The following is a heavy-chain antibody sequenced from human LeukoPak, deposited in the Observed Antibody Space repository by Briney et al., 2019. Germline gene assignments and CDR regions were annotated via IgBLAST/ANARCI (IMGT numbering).Heavy chain of an antibody. CDR1: GFTFSSYG. D-gene: IGHD2-21*02. Sequence: GGSLRLSCAASGFTFSSYGMHWVRQAPGKGLEWVAVISYDGSNKYYADSVKGRFTISRDNSKNTLYLQMNSLRAEDTAVYYCARDVACGGDCYSDYWGQGTLVTVSS. V-gene: IGHV3-30*03. J-gene: IGHJ4*02. CDR3: ARDVACGGDCYSDY. CDR2: ISYDGSNK.